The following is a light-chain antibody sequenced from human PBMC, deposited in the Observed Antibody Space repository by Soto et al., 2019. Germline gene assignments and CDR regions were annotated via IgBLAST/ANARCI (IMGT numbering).Light chain of an antibody. V-gene: IGLV7-46*01. CDR1: TGAVTSGHY. J-gene: IGLJ3*02. CDR3: LLSYSGASWV. CDR2: DTT. Sequence: QSAVTQEPSLTVSPGGTVTLTCGSSTGAVTSGHYPYWFQQKPGQAPRTLIYDTTNKHSWTPARFSASLLGGKAALTLSGAQPEDEAEYYCLLSYSGASWVFGGGTKLTVL.